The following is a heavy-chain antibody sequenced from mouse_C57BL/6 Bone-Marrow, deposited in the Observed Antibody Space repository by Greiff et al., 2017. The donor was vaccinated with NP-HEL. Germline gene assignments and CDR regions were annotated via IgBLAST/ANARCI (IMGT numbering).Heavy chain of an antibody. CDR1: GFSLTSYG. CDR3: ARPARGSSYEFAY. J-gene: IGHJ3*01. CDR2: IWSDGST. V-gene: IGHV2-6*03. D-gene: IGHD1-1*01. Sequence: VQVVESGPGLVAPSQSLSITCTVSGFSLTSYGVHWVRQPPGKGLEWLVVIWSDGSTTYNSALKSRLSISKDNSKSQVFLKMNSLQTDDTAMYYCARPARGSSYEFAYWGQGTLVTVSA.